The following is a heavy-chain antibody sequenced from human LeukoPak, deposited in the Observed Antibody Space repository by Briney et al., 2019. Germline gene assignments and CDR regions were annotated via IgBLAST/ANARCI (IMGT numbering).Heavy chain of an antibody. J-gene: IGHJ4*02. CDR3: AREGHYYDSSGYYLIVDY. CDR1: GFTVSSNY. D-gene: IGHD3-22*01. V-gene: IGHV3-69-1*01. CDR2: ISSSSTI. Sequence: GGSLRLSCAASGFTVSSNYMNWVRQAPGKGLEWVSYISSSSTIYYADSVKGRFTISRDNAKNSLYLQMNSLRAEDTAVYYCAREGHYYDSSGYYLIVDYWGQGTLVTVSS.